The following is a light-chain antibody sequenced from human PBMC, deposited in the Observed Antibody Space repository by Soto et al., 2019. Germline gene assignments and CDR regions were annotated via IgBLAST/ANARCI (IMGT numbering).Light chain of an antibody. V-gene: IGKV3-15*01. CDR1: QTIDSH. Sequence: ILMTQSPATLSVSPGEGATLSCRASQTIDSHLAWYQQKPGQAPRVLIFGASTRATGIAARFSGRGSGTDFPLTISSLQSEDFAVYYCQQYDEWPLTFGQGTKVEI. CDR2: GAS. J-gene: IGKJ1*01. CDR3: QQYDEWPLT.